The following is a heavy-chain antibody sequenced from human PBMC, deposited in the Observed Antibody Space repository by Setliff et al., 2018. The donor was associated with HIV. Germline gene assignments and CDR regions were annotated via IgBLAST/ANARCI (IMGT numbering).Heavy chain of an antibody. V-gene: IGHV4-38-2*01. J-gene: IGHJ4*02. Sequence: SETLSLTCAVSGPYSISSGFYWGWIRQPPGKGLEWIGNIYHSGNTYYNPSLKSRVTISVDTSKNHFSLKLRSVTAADTAVYYCAQLGMVDDFDYWGQGTLVTVSS. CDR2: IYHSGNT. CDR3: AQLGMVDDFDY. CDR1: GPYSISSGFY. D-gene: IGHD1-1*01.